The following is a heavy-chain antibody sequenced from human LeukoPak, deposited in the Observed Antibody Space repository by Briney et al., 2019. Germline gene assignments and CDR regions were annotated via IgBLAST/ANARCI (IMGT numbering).Heavy chain of an antibody. CDR3: ANGYYGGYFDY. CDR2: ISGSGGST. J-gene: IGHJ4*02. Sequence: WGSLRLSCAASGFTFSSYAMSWVRQAPGKGLEWVSAISGSGGSTYYADSVKGRFTISRDNSKNTLYLQMNSLRVEDTAVYYCANGYYGGYFDYWGQGTLVTVSS. CDR1: GFTFSSYA. D-gene: IGHD2/OR15-2a*01. V-gene: IGHV3-23*01.